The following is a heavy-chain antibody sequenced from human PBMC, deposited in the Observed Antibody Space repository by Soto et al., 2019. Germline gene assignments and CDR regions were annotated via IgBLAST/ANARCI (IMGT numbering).Heavy chain of an antibody. D-gene: IGHD3-10*01. CDR3: ARGFTLVRGIIITRWFDP. V-gene: IGHV4-31*03. Sequence: SETLSLTCSVSGVSISSGGYYWPWIRPHPGKGLEWIGYIYYNGGSYFNPSLKSRVTMSLDTSNNQFSLKLSSVTAADAAVYYCARGFTLVRGIIITRWFDPWGQGTLVTVS. J-gene: IGHJ5*02. CDR2: IYYNGGS. CDR1: GVSISSGGYY.